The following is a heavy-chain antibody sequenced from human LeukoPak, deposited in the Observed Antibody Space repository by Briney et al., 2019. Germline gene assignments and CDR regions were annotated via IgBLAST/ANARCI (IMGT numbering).Heavy chain of an antibody. J-gene: IGHJ4*02. D-gene: IGHD3-9*01. CDR1: GFTFSSYW. CDR2: IKQDGSEK. V-gene: IGHV3-7*01. Sequence: PGGSPRLSCAASGFTFSSYWMSWVRQAPGKGLEWVANIKQDGSEKYYVDSVKGRFTISRDNAKNSLYLQMNSLRAEDTAVYYCARDQLRYFDWLKYWGQGTLVTVSS. CDR3: ARDQLRYFDWLKY.